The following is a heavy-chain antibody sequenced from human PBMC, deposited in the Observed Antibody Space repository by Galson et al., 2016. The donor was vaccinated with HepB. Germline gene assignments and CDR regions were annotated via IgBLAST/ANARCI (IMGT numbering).Heavy chain of an antibody. CDR1: GFTFSDYY. CDR3: ARDFYGSGVHYEGVGDY. D-gene: IGHD3-10*01. J-gene: IGHJ4*02. V-gene: IGHV3-11*05. CDR2: ISGSSVYT. Sequence: SLRLSCAASGFTFSDYYMSWVRQAPGKGLEWVSYISGSSVYTNYIDSVKGRFTISRDNAKSSLFLQMNSLRAEDTAVYYCARDFYGSGVHYEGVGDYWGQGILVTVSS.